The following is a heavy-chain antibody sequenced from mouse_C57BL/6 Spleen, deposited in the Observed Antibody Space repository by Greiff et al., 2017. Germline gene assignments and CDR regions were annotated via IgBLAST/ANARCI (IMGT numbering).Heavy chain of an antibody. J-gene: IGHJ4*01. V-gene: IGHV1-80*01. Sequence: QFQLQQSGAELVKPGASVKISCKASGYAFRSSWMNWVKQRPGKGLEWIGQIYPGDGDTNYNGKFKGKATLTADKSSSTAYMQLSSLTSEDSAVYFCAKFYDGYRYYAMDYWGQGTSVTVSS. CDR1: GYAFRSSW. CDR3: AKFYDGYRYYAMDY. CDR2: IYPGDGDT. D-gene: IGHD2-3*01.